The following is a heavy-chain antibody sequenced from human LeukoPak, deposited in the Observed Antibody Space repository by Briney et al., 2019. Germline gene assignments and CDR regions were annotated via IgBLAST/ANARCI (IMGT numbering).Heavy chain of an antibody. V-gene: IGHV4-61*02. CDR1: GGSISSGTYF. D-gene: IGHD3-10*01. CDR2: ISTSGST. CDR3: ARDEGSGWFDP. Sequence: PSQTLSLTCTVSGGSISSGTYFWNWIRQPAGKGLEWIGRISTSGSTNYNPSLKSRVTISLDTSKNHFSLKLNSVTAADTAVYYCARDEGSGWFDPWGQGTLVTVSS. J-gene: IGHJ5*02.